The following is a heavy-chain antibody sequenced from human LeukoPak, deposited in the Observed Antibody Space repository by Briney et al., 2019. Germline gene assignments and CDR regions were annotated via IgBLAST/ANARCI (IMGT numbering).Heavy chain of an antibody. J-gene: IGHJ6*03. D-gene: IGHD2-2*02. CDR2: IRYDGSNK. V-gene: IGHV3-30*02. CDR1: GFTFSSYG. CDR3: ARGGQDIVVVPAAIRADYYYYYMDV. Sequence: GGSLRLSCAASGFTFSSYGMHWVRQAPGKGLEWVAFIRYDGSNKYYADSVKGRFTISRDNSKNTLYLQMNSLRAEDTAVYYCARGGQDIVVVPAAIRADYYYYYMDVWGKGTTVTVSS.